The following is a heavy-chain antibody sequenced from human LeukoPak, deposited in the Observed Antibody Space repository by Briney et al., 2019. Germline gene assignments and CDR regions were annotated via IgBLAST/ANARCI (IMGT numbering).Heavy chain of an antibody. Sequence: SVKVSCKASGGTFISYAISWVRRAPGQGLEWMGGIIPIFGTANYAQKFQGRVTITADESTSTAYMELSSLRSEDTAVYYCARGGEIGYCSGGSCYCYWGQGTLVTVSS. CDR3: ARGGEIGYCSGGSCYCY. J-gene: IGHJ4*02. V-gene: IGHV1-69*13. CDR2: IIPIFGTA. D-gene: IGHD2-15*01. CDR1: GGTFISYA.